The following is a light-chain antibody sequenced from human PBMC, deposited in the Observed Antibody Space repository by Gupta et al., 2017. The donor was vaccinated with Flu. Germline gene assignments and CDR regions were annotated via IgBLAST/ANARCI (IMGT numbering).Light chain of an antibody. Sequence: QSVLTQPPSVAAAPGPKVTISCSGSSSNIENNYVSWYQQFPGTAPKLLIYETNKRPSGIPDRFSGSKSDTSATLGITGLQTGDEADYYCGTWDSSLSAWVFGGGTKLTVL. J-gene: IGLJ3*02. CDR2: ETN. CDR3: GTWDSSLSAWV. CDR1: SSNIENNY. V-gene: IGLV1-51*02.